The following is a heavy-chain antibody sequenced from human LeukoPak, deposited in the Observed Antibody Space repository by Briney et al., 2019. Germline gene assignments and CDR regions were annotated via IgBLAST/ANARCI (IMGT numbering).Heavy chain of an antibody. Sequence: GGSLRLFCTASGFTFSSYAMHWVRQAPGKGLEWVAVISYDGSNKYYADSVKGRFTISRDNSKNTLYLQMNSLRAEDTAVYYCAREDTYRFDYWGQGTLVTVSS. J-gene: IGHJ4*02. CDR3: AREDTYRFDY. CDR2: ISYDGSNK. D-gene: IGHD3-16*02. V-gene: IGHV3-30*04. CDR1: GFTFSSYA.